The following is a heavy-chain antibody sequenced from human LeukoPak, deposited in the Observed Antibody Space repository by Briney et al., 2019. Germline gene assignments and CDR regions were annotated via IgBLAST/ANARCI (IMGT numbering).Heavy chain of an antibody. CDR2: IYSGGGT. V-gene: IGHV3-53*01. J-gene: IGHJ5*02. Sequence: GGSLRLSGAASGFTVSNNYMSWVRRAAGKGLEWVSLIYSGGGTYYADSVKGRFTISRDNSKNTLYLQMNSLRAEDTAVYYCARNSGELGAWGQGTLVTVSS. CDR1: GFTVSNNY. D-gene: IGHD2-21*01. CDR3: ARNSGELGA.